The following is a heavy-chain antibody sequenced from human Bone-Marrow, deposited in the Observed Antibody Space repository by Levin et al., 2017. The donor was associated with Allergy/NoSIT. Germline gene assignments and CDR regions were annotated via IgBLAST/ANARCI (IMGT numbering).Heavy chain of an antibody. V-gene: IGHV1-69*08. CDR1: GGSISTFT. CDR3: ARGITEWFGELFNP. J-gene: IGHJ5*02. Sequence: SVKVSCKASGGSISTFTVSWVRQAPGQGLEWMGRVIPIFDTPNYAQKFQGRVTITADKSTNTAYMELNSLTSADTAVYYCARGITEWFGELFNPWGQGTLVTVS. CDR2: VIPIFDTP. D-gene: IGHD3-10*01.